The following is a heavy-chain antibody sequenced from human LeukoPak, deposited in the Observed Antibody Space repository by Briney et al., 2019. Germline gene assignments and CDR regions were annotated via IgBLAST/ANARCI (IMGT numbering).Heavy chain of an antibody. D-gene: IGHD3-22*01. J-gene: IGHJ4*02. V-gene: IGHV5-51*01. CDR3: ARQRGETNGYYYPFGY. CDR1: GYSFTSYW. Sequence: GESLKISCKGSGYSFTSYWIGWVRQMPGKGLEWMGIIYPGDSDTKYSPSFQGQVTISADKSISTAYLQWSGLRASDTAMYYCARQRGETNGYYYPFGYWGQGTLVTVSS. CDR2: IYPGDSDT.